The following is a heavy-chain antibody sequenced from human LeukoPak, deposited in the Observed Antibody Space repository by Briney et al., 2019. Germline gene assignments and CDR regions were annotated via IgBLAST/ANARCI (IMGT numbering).Heavy chain of an antibody. CDR1: GGSISSGGYY. CDR3: ARGVRQWLANFDY. CDR2: IYYGGST. Sequence: PSETLSLTCTVSGGSISSGGYYWSWIRQHPGKGLEWIGYIYYGGSTYYNPSLKSRVTISVDTSKNQFSLKLSSVTAADTAVYYCARGVRQWLANFDYWGQGTLVTVSS. V-gene: IGHV4-31*03. J-gene: IGHJ4*02. D-gene: IGHD6-19*01.